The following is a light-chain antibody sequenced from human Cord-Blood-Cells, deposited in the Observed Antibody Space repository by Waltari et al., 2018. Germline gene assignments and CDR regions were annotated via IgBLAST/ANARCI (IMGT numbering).Light chain of an antibody. Sequence: EIVLTQSPATLSLSPGARATLSCRASQSVSSYLAWYQQKPGQAPRLLIYDASNRATGIPARFSGSWSGTDFTLTISSLEPEDFAVYYCQQRSNWITFGQGTRLEIK. CDR3: QQRSNWIT. CDR2: DAS. J-gene: IGKJ5*01. V-gene: IGKV3-11*01. CDR1: QSVSSY.